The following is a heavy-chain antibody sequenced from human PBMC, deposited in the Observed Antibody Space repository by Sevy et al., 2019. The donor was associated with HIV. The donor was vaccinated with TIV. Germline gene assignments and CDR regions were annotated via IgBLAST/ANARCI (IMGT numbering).Heavy chain of an antibody. CDR3: AKEGSSSDWYFDL. D-gene: IGHD6-6*01. CDR2: ISGSGDRT. CDR1: GFTFSTYA. V-gene: IGHV3-23*01. Sequence: GGSLRLSCAASGFTFSTYAMSWVRQAPGKGLEWVSSISGSGDRTYYADSVQGRFTISRDNSKNSLYLQMNSVRAEDTAVYYCAKEGSSSDWYFDLWGRGTLVTVSS. J-gene: IGHJ2*01.